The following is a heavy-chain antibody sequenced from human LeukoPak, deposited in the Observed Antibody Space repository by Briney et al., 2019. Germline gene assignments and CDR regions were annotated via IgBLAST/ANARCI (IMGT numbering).Heavy chain of an antibody. J-gene: IGHJ6*02. CDR2: IWSDGSSK. CDR3: ARGQPPSYYDMDV. D-gene: IGHD6-13*01. CDR1: GFTFSSYG. V-gene: IGHV3-33*01. Sequence: GGSLRLSCAASGFTFSSYGMHWVRQAPGKGLEWVAVIWSDGSSKHYADSVKGRFTISRDNSKNTLYLQMNSLRAEDTALYYCARGQPPSYYDMDVWGQGTTVTVSS.